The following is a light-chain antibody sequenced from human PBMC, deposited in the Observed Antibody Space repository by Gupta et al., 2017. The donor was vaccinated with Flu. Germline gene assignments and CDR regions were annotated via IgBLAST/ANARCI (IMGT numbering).Light chain of an antibody. CDR1: QSISAW. Sequence: SPSTLSASVGDRVTITCRASQSISAWLAWYQQKPGKAPKLLIYKASSLESGVPSRFSGSGSGTEFTLTISSLQPDDFATYYCQQYNSYWTFGQGTKVEIK. J-gene: IGKJ1*01. CDR3: QQYNSYWT. V-gene: IGKV1-5*03. CDR2: KAS.